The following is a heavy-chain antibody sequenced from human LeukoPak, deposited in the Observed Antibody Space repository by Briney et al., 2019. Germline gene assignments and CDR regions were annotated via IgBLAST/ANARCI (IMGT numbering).Heavy chain of an antibody. CDR1: GFTFSSYG. Sequence: GRSLRLSCAAAGFTFSSYGMHWVRQAPGKGLEWVAVISYDGSNKYYADSVKGRFTISRDNSKNTLYLQMNSLSAEDTAVYSCAKGSSSSSWYLRHYYYYGMDVWGKGTTVTVSS. CDR2: ISYDGSNK. D-gene: IGHD6-13*01. J-gene: IGHJ6*04. V-gene: IGHV3-30*18. CDR3: AKGSSSSSWYLRHYYYYGMDV.